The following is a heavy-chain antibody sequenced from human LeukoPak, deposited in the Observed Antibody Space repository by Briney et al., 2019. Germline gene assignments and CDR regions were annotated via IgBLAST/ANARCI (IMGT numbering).Heavy chain of an antibody. CDR2: ISAYNGNT. V-gene: IGHV1-18*01. J-gene: IGHJ6*02. CDR3: ARAGPPTYYDFWSGYYPEYYYYGMDV. D-gene: IGHD3-3*01. CDR1: GYTFTSYG. Sequence: ASVKVSCKASGYTFTSYGISWVRQAPGQGLEWMGWISAYNGNTNYAQKLQGRVTMTTDTSTSTAYMELRSLRSDDTAVYYCARAGPPTYYDFWSGYYPEYYYYGMDVWGQGATVTVSS.